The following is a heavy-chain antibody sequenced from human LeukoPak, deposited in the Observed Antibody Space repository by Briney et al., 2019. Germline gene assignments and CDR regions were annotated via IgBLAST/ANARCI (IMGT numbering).Heavy chain of an antibody. D-gene: IGHD3-10*01. CDR3: ARDWGYGSGTYYID. Sequence: PGRSLRHSCAASGFTFSSHTMHWVRQAPGKGLESVAVILYDGSDKYYADSVKGRFSISRDNSKNTLYLQMNGLRAEDTAVYYCARDWGYGSGTYYIDWGQGTLVTVSS. CDR1: GFTFSSHT. CDR2: ILYDGSDK. J-gene: IGHJ4*02. V-gene: IGHV3-30*04.